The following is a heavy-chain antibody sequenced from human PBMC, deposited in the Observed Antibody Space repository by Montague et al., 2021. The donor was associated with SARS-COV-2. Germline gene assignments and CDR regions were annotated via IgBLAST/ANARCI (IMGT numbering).Heavy chain of an antibody. J-gene: IGHJ4*02. Sequence: SLRLSCATSGFTFNTYALHWVRQTPGKGLEWVAVISYDGTKTYYAASVKSRFTISRDTSKNTVYLQMNSLRVEDTALYYCARERALRYYYGSGIEFWGQGTLVTVSP. CDR3: ARERALRYYYGSGIEF. CDR2: ISYDGTKT. CDR1: GFTFNTYA. D-gene: IGHD3-10*01. V-gene: IGHV3-30*04.